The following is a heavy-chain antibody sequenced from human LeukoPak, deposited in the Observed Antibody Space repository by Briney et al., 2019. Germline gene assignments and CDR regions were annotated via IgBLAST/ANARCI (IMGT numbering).Heavy chain of an antibody. J-gene: IGHJ6*02. CDR2: INGGSGNT. V-gene: IGHV1-3*01. CDR3: ARDRAGVVISHTYYYYGMDV. Sequence: GASVKVSCKASGYTFIDYTMHWLRQAPGQRLDWMGWINGGSGNTKYSPEFQGRVTITRDTSASTGYMELSSLRSEDTAVYCCARDRAGVVISHTYYYYGMDVWGQGTTVTVSS. D-gene: IGHD3-3*01. CDR1: GYTFIDYT.